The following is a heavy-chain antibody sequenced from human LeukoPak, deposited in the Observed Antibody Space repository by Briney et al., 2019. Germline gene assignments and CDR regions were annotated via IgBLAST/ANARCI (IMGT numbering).Heavy chain of an antibody. D-gene: IGHD3-3*01. Sequence: ASVKVSCKASGYTFTGYYMHWVRQAPGQGLEWMGWINPNSGGTKDAQKFQGRVTLTRDTSISTAYVELSRLRCADTAVYYCARSYDFWSGPPFDPWGQGTLVTVSS. V-gene: IGHV1-2*02. CDR1: GYTFTGYY. J-gene: IGHJ5*02. CDR3: ARSYDFWSGPPFDP. CDR2: INPNSGGT.